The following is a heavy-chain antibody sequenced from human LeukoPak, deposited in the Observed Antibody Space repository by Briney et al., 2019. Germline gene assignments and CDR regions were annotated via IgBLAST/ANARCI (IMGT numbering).Heavy chain of an antibody. CDR1: GYTFTGYY. Sequence: GASVKVSCKASGYTFTGYYMNWGRQSPGQGLEGMGWINPKSGDTNYAQKFQGRVTMARDTSISTAYMELSRLKSDDTAVYYCARGTEYGYFGSYYANFPYWGQGTLVTVSS. V-gene: IGHV1-2*02. CDR2: INPKSGDT. CDR3: ARGTEYGYFGSYYANFPY. J-gene: IGHJ4*02. D-gene: IGHD1-26*01.